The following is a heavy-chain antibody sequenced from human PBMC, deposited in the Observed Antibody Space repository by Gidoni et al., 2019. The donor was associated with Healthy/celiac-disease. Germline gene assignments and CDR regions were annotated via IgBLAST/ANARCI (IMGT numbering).Heavy chain of an antibody. J-gene: IGHJ6*02. CDR2: IRSKAYGGTT. V-gene: IGHV3-49*03. CDR3: TRERDSYATNYYYYGMDV. CDR1: GFTFGGSA. D-gene: IGHD5-18*01. Sequence: EGQLVESGGGLVQPGRSLRLSGTASGFTFGGSAMRWFRQAPGKGLGLVGFIRSKAYGGTTEYAASVKGRFTISRDDSKSSAYLQMNSLKTEDTAVYYCTRERDSYATNYYYYGMDVWGQGTTVTVSS.